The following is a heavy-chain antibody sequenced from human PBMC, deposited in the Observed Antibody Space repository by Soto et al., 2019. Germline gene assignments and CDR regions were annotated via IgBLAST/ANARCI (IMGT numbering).Heavy chain of an antibody. Sequence: SETLSLTCAVSGCSISSYYWSWIRQPPGKGLEWIGYIYYSGGPNYSPSLESRVTISEDTSKNQFSLKLSSVTAADTAIYYCAGGRDDYNGWYFDLWGRGTLVTVSS. CDR2: IYYSGGP. V-gene: IGHV4-59*01. CDR1: GCSISSYY. J-gene: IGHJ2*01. D-gene: IGHD4-4*01. CDR3: AGGRDDYNGWYFDL.